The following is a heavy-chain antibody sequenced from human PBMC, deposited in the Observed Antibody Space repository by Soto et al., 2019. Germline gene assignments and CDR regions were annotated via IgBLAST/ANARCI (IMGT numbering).Heavy chain of an antibody. V-gene: IGHV3-30*18. CDR2: ISYDGSNK. CDR3: AKSSVEQYYDFWSGYPFYYYYGMDV. CDR1: GFTFSSYG. Sequence: GSLRLSCAASGFTFSSYGMHWVRQAPGKGLEWVAVISYDGSNKYYADSVKGRFTISRDNSKNTLYLQMNSLRAEDTAVYYCAKSSVEQYYDFWSGYPFYYYYGMDVWGQGTTVTVSS. J-gene: IGHJ6*02. D-gene: IGHD3-3*01.